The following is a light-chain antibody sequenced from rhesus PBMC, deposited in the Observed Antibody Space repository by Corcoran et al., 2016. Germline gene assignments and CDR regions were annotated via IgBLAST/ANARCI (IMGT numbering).Light chain of an antibody. Sequence: DIQMTQSPSSLSASVGDRVTITCRASENVNNYLHWYQQKPGKAPKLLIYAASTLQIGVPSRFSGSGSGTNYTFTISSLQPEDVATYYCQHSYDTPFTFGPGTKLDIK. CDR3: QHSYDTPFT. J-gene: IGKJ3*01. CDR2: AAS. V-gene: IGKV1-74*01. CDR1: ENVNNY.